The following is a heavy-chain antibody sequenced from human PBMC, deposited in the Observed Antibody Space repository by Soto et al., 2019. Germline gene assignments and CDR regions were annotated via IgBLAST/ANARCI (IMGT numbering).Heavy chain of an antibody. CDR1: GDTFTDYY. D-gene: IGHD2-21*02. V-gene: IGHV1-46*01. CDR3: ARGGHVVVVTAALDF. CDR2: VNPSGGHT. J-gene: IGHJ4*02. Sequence: QVKLVQSGAEVKKPGASVKVSCKASGDTFTDYYIHWVRQAPGQGLEWMGTVNPSGGHTTYAQHFLGRMTMTRDTSISTHYMELTSLTSEDTALYYCARGGHVVVVTAALDFWGQGTLVTVSS.